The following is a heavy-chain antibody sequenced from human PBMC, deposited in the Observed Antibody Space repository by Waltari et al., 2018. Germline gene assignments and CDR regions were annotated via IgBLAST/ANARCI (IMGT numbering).Heavy chain of an antibody. D-gene: IGHD3-16*01. CDR1: GFTFSAFW. V-gene: IGHV3-7*03. CDR2: MNQDGRAK. Sequence: EVQLVESGGGLVQPGGSLRLSCVASGFTFSAFWMTWVRQAPEKGVGGVANMNQDGRAKLDVESVRGRFTVSRDNAKKSLFLQMNSLRAEDTAVYYCARVAWGLGQDNWGQGTLVTVSS. J-gene: IGHJ4*02. CDR3: ARVAWGLGQDN.